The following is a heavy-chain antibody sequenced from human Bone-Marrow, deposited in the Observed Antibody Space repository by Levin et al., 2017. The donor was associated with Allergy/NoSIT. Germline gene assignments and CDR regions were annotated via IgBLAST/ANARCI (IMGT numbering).Heavy chain of an antibody. V-gene: IGHV3-30*18. J-gene: IGHJ4*02. CDR3: AKDTRGYSYVYYFDY. Sequence: GGSLRLSCAASGFTFSSYGMHWVRQAPGKGLEWVAVISYDGSNKYYADSVKGRFTISRDNSKNTLYLQMNSLRAEDTAVYYCAKDTRGYSYVYYFDYWGQGTLVTVSS. CDR2: ISYDGSNK. D-gene: IGHD5-18*01. CDR1: GFTFSSYG.